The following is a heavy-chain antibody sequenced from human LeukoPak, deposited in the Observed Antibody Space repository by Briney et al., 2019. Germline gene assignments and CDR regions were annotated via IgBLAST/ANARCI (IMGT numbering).Heavy chain of an antibody. CDR1: GFAFSTYA. V-gene: IGHV3-23*01. D-gene: IGHD5/OR15-5a*01. Sequence: PGGSLRLSCAASGFAFSTYAMTWVRQAPEKGLQWVSTISTSDRATYYADSVEGRFTISRDNSKNTLYLQMNSLRADDTAVYYCAKARGSSVYEQFDYWGQGTQVTVSP. CDR2: ISTSDRAT. J-gene: IGHJ4*02. CDR3: AKARGSSVYEQFDY.